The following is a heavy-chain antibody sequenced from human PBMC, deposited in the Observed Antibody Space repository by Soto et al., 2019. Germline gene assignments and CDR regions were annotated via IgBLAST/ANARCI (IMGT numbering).Heavy chain of an antibody. CDR1: GGSISSYY. CDR3: ARGMYGYSSLRVAFDI. V-gene: IGHV4-59*01. CDR2: IYYSGST. J-gene: IGHJ3*02. Sequence: ETLSLTCTVSGGSISSYYWSWIRQPPGKGLEWIGYIYYSGSTNYNPSLKSRVTISVDTSKNQFSLKLSSVTAADTAVYYCARGMYGYSSLRVAFDIWGQGTMVTVSS. D-gene: IGHD6-13*01.